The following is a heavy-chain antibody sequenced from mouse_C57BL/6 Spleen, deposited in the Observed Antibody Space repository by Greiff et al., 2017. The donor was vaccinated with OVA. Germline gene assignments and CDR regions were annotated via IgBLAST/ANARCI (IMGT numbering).Heavy chain of an antibody. Sequence: DVKLVESGEGLVKPGGSLKLSCAASGFTFSSYAMSWVRQTPEKRLEWVAYISSGGDYIYYADTVKGRFTISRDNARNTLYLQMSSLKSEDTDMYSCTRVSFITTAYYFDYWGQGTTLTVSS. CDR3: TRVSFITTAYYFDY. J-gene: IGHJ2*01. CDR2: ISSGGDYI. CDR1: GFTFSSYA. V-gene: IGHV5-9-1*02. D-gene: IGHD1-1*01.